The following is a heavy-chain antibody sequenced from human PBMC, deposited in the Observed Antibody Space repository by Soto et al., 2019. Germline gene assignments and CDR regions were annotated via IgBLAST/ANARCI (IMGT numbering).Heavy chain of an antibody. CDR3: ARDGKLLWFGELFYYYYGMDV. V-gene: IGHV4-4*07. Sequence: LSLTCTVSGGSISSYYWSWIRQPAGKGLEWIGRIYTSGSTNYNPSLKSRVTMSVDTSKNQFSLKLSSVTAADTAVYYCARDGKLLWFGELFYYYYGMDVWGQGTTVTVSS. CDR2: IYTSGST. D-gene: IGHD3-10*01. J-gene: IGHJ6*02. CDR1: GGSISSYY.